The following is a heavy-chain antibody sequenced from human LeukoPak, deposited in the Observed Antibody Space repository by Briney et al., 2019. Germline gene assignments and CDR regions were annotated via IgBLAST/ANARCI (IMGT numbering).Heavy chain of an antibody. CDR3: AKDSYYLLGISVFDI. J-gene: IGHJ3*02. Sequence: GGSLRLSCAASGFTFSSYSMNWVRQAPGKGLEWVAVIWVDGSNNYYADAVKGRFTISRDNSKNTLSLQMNSQRAEDTDVYYCAKDSYYLLGISVFDIWGQGTMVTVSS. CDR1: GFTFSSYS. V-gene: IGHV3-33*03. D-gene: IGHD2/OR15-2a*01. CDR2: IWVDGSNN.